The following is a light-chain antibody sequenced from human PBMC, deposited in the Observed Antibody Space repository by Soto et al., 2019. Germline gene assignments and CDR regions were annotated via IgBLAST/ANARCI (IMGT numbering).Light chain of an antibody. V-gene: IGKV3-11*01. CDR1: QSVSSY. CDR2: DAS. Sequence: EIVLTQSPGTLSLSPGERATLSCRASQSVSSYLAWYQQKPGQAPRLLIYDASNRATGIPARFSGSGSGTDFTLTISKVEPEDFAVYYCQQYGTPRSVTFGQRTRLEIK. CDR3: QQYGTPRSVT. J-gene: IGKJ5*01.